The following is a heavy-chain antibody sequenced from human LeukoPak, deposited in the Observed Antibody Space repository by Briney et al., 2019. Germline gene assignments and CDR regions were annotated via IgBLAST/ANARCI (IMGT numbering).Heavy chain of an antibody. CDR2: IYYSGST. Sequence: NPSETLSLTCTVSGGSISSSSYYWGWIRQPPGKGLEWIGSIYYSGSTYYNPSLKSRVTISVDTSKNQFSLKLSSVTAADTAVYYCARLGTLYCGGDCPQIQTFDYWGQGTLVTVSS. D-gene: IGHD2-21*02. J-gene: IGHJ4*02. CDR3: ARLGTLYCGGDCPQIQTFDY. V-gene: IGHV4-39*01. CDR1: GGSISSSSYY.